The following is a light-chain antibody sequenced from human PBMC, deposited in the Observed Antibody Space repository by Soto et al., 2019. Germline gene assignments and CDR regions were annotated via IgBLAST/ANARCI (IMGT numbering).Light chain of an antibody. CDR3: QQYNNWPRT. Sequence: EIVLTQSPGTLSLSPGQRATLSCRASQSVSSGNLAWYQQKPGQAPRLLIYGTSNRATGIPDRFSGSGSGAEFTLTIISLQSEDFAVYYCQQYNNWPRTFGQGTKVDI. V-gene: IGKV3D-15*01. J-gene: IGKJ1*01. CDR2: GTS. CDR1: QSVSSGN.